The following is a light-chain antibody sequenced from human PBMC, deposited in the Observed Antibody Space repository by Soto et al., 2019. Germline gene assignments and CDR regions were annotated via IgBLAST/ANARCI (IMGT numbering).Light chain of an antibody. CDR3: QQHNSAGFT. V-gene: IGKV1-5*03. J-gene: IGKJ3*01. CDR1: QRISSW. CDR2: KAS. Sequence: DIQMTQSPSTLSASVGDRVTITCRASQRISSWLAWYQHKPGKAPKLLIYKASSLESGVPSRFSGSGSGTEFTLTISGLQPDDFATYYCQQHNSAGFTFGPGTKVDIK.